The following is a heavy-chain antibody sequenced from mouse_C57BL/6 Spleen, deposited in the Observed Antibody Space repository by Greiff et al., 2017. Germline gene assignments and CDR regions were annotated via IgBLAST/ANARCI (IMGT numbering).Heavy chain of an antibody. Sequence: VQLQQSGPVLVKPGASVKMSCKASGYTFTDYYMNWVKQSHGKSLEWIGVINPYNGGTSYNQKFKGKATLTVDKSSSTAYMELNSLTSEDSAVYYCARVYGNYLYYAMDYWGQGTSVTVSS. J-gene: IGHJ4*01. V-gene: IGHV1-19*01. D-gene: IGHD2-1*01. CDR2: INPYNGGT. CDR1: GYTFTDYY. CDR3: ARVYGNYLYYAMDY.